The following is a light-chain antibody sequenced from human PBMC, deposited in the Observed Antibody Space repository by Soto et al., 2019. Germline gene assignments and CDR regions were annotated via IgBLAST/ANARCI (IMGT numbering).Light chain of an antibody. CDR1: QSVLYSSNNKNY. Sequence: DIVMTQSPDSLTVSLGGRATINGRSSQSVLYSSNNKNYLAWYQQKSGQSPRLLIYDVSIRATGVPARFSATGSETDFTLTISGLQSGDSAVYFCQQYNNWPFSFGQGTRLEIK. V-gene: IGKV4-1*01. CDR3: QQYNNWPFS. CDR2: DVS. J-gene: IGKJ5*01.